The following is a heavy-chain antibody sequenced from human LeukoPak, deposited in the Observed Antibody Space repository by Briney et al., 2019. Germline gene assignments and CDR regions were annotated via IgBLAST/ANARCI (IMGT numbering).Heavy chain of an antibody. D-gene: IGHD3-16*01. CDR3: AQMTEGNYGQGYFDY. V-gene: IGHV3-74*01. J-gene: IGHJ4*02. CDR1: GFTFTTHW. Sequence: GGSLRLSCGASGFTFTTHWIHWVRQAPGKGLVWVSRIKPDGSDTNYADSVKGRFTISRDNAKNTVYLQMNSLRAEDTAVYYCAQMTEGNYGQGYFDYWGQGTLVTVSS. CDR2: IKPDGSDT.